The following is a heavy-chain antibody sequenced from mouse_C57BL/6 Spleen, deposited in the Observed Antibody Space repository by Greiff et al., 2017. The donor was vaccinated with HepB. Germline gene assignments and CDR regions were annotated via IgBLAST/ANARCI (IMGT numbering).Heavy chain of an antibody. D-gene: IGHD2-9*01. CDR1: GYTFTSYW. J-gene: IGHJ2*01. CDR3: AISPSMVTKGY. V-gene: IGHV1-74*01. Sequence: QVQLKQPGAELVKPGASVKVSCKASGYTFTSYWMHWVKQRPGQGLEWIGRIHPSDSDTNYNQKFKGKATLTVDKSSSTAYMQISSLTSEDSAVYYCAISPSMVTKGYWGQGTTLTVSS. CDR2: IHPSDSDT.